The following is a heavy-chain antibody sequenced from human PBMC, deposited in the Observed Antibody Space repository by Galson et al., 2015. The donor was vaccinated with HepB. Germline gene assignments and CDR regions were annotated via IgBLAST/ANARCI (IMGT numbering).Heavy chain of an antibody. D-gene: IGHD4-17*01. V-gene: IGHV1-69-2*01. CDR3: ATGDDYGDYVSTGYFDY. CDR2: VDPEDGET. CDR1: GYTFTDYY. J-gene: IGHJ4*02. Sequence: VKVSCKVSGYTFTDYYMHWVQQAPGKGLEWMGLVDPEDGETIYAEKFQGRVTITADTSTDTAYMELSSLRSEDTAVYYCATGDDYGDYVSTGYFDYWGQGTLVTVSS.